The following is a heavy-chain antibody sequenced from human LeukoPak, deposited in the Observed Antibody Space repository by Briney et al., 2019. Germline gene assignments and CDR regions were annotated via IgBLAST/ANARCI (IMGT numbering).Heavy chain of an antibody. V-gene: IGHV4-39*01. CDR2: IYYSGST. J-gene: IGHJ3*01. CDR1: GGSISSSSYY. D-gene: IGHD3-22*01. CDR3: ARLLRPYSYDSSGYFTTSFDF. Sequence: SETPSLTCTVSGGSISSSSYYWGWIRQPPGKGLEWIATIYYSGSTYYNPSLKSRVTISVDTSKNQFSLKLSSVTAADTAVYYCARLLRPYSYDSSGYFTTSFDFWGQGTMVTVSS.